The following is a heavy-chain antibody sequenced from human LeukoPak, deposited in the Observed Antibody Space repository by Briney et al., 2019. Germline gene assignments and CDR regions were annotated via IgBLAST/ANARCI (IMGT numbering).Heavy chain of an antibody. CDR3: AREHRRRLSQAFDI. Sequence: GGSLRLSCAASGFPFSSYSMNWVRQAPGKGLEWASYISSSSSTIYYADSVKGRFTISRDNAKNSLYLQMNSLRAEDTAVYYCAREHRRRLSQAFDIWGQGTMVTVSS. V-gene: IGHV3-48*04. D-gene: IGHD2-2*01. CDR2: ISSSSSTI. CDR1: GFPFSSYS. J-gene: IGHJ3*02.